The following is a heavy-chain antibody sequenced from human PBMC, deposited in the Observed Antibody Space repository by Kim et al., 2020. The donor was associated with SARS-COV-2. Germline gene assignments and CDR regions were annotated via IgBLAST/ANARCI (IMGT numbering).Heavy chain of an antibody. CDR1: GFTFSNAW. D-gene: IGHD3-10*01. CDR2: IKSKTDGGTT. Sequence: GGSLRLSCAASGFTFSNAWMSWVRQAPGKGLEWVGRIKSKTDGGTTDYAAPVKGRFTISRDDSKNTLYLQMNSLKTEDTAVYYCTTASLFRMTKLLWFGELLENDAFDIWGQGTMVTVSS. CDR3: TTASLFRMTKLLWFGELLENDAFDI. J-gene: IGHJ3*02. V-gene: IGHV3-15*01.